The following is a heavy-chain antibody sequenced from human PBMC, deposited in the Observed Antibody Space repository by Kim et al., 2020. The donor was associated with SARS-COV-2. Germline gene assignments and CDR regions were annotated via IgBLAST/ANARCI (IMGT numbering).Heavy chain of an antibody. CDR3: ARGSSGYYTGYWYFDL. J-gene: IGHJ2*01. D-gene: IGHD3-22*01. Sequence: SETLSLTCTVSGGSISSYYWSWIRQPPGKGLEWIGYIYYSGSTNYNPSLKSRVTISVDTSKNQFSLKLSSVTAADTAVYYCARGSSGYYTGYWYFDLWGRGTLVTVSS. CDR1: GGSISSYY. CDR2: IYYSGST. V-gene: IGHV4-59*08.